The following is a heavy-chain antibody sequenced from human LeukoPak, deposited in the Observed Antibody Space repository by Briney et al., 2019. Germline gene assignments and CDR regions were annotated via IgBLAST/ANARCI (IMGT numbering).Heavy chain of an antibody. D-gene: IGHD1-26*01. Sequence: GGSLRLSCAASGFTFSSYAMSWVRQAPGKGLEWVGRIKSKTAGGTIDYAAPVKGRFTISRDDSKNTLYLQMNSLKTEDTAVYYCTTGESMVGTTIHIRWADWGQGTLVTVSS. CDR1: GFTFSSYA. CDR2: IKSKTAGGTI. V-gene: IGHV3-15*01. CDR3: TTGESMVGTTIHIRWAD. J-gene: IGHJ4*02.